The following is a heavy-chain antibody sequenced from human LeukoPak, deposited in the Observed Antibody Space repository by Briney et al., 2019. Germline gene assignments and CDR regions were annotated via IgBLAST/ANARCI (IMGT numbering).Heavy chain of an antibody. Sequence: PGGSLRLSCAASGFTFSSYEMNWVRQAPGKGLEWVSYISSSGSNIYYADSVKGRFTISRDNAKNSLYLQMNSLRAEDTAVYYCARDWSTDVWGQGTTVTVSS. CDR1: GFTFSSYE. CDR3: ARDWSTDV. CDR2: ISSSGSNI. J-gene: IGHJ6*02. D-gene: IGHD3-3*01. V-gene: IGHV3-48*03.